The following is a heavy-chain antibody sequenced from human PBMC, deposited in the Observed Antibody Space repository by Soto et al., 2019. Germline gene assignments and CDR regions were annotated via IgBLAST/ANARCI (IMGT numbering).Heavy chain of an antibody. V-gene: IGHV4-4*02. J-gene: IGHJ5*02. Sequence: SETLSLTCGVSGGTIRSPDWWTWVRQPPGKGLEWIGEIFQSGSTNYTPSLESRVTISVDKSKNQFSLTLTSVTAADTAVYFCARGRAPYSSGWSWFDPWGQGILVTVSS. CDR2: IFQSGST. CDR1: GGTIRSPDW. CDR3: ARGRAPYSSGWSWFDP. D-gene: IGHD6-19*01.